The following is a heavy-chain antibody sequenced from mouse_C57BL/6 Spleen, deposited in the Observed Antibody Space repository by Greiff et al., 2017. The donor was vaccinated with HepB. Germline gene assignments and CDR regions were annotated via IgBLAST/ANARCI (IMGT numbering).Heavy chain of an antibody. CDR2: IDPSDGYT. Sequence: QVQLQQPGAELVKPGASVKLPCKASGYTFTSYWMQWVKQRPGQGLEWIGVIDPSDGYTNYNQKFKGKATLTVDTSSSTAYMQLSSLTSEDSAVSYCARWALYYSNYPWFAYWGQGTLVTVSA. D-gene: IGHD2-5*01. CDR3: ARWALYYSNYPWFAY. CDR1: GYTFTSYW. J-gene: IGHJ3*01. V-gene: IGHV1-50*01.